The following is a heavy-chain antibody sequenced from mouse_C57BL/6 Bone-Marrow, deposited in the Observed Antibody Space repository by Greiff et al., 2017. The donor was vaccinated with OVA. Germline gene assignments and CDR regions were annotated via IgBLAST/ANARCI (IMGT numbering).Heavy chain of an antibody. CDR2: IDPSDSYT. CDR1: GYTFTSYW. D-gene: IGHD2-1*01. CDR3: ARTNGIAY. V-gene: IGHV1-50*01. J-gene: IGHJ3*01. Sequence: QVQLQQPGAELVKPGASVKLSCKASGYTFTSYWMQWVKQRPGQGLEWIGEIDPSDSYTNYNQKFKGKATFTADTSSNTAYMQLSSLTTEDSAIYYCARTNGIAYWGQGTLVTVSA.